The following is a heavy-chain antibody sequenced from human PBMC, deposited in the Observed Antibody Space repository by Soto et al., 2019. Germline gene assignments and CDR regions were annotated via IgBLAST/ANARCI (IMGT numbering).Heavy chain of an antibody. V-gene: IGHV3-48*04. CDR2: ISSSSSTI. CDR1: GFTFSSYS. CDR3: TTDRGYLTFDH. Sequence: PGGSLRLSCAASGFTFSSYSMNWVRQAPGKGLEWVSYISSSSSTIYYADSVKGRFTISRDNAKNSLYLQMNSLRAEDTAVYYCTTDRGYLTFDHWGRGTLVTVSS. J-gene: IGHJ4*02. D-gene: IGHD3-22*01.